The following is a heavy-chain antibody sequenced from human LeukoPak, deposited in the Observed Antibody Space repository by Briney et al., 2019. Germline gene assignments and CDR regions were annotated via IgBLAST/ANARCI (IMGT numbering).Heavy chain of an antibody. J-gene: IGHJ4*02. V-gene: IGHV3-53*01. CDR1: GFIVSTSY. CDR2: IYSGGST. CDR3: ARGRITGYFDY. Sequence: GGSLRLSCAASGFIVSTSYMTWVRQAPGKGLEWVSFIYSGGSTYYADSVKGRFTISRDSSKNTLYLQMHSLRVEDTAVYYCARGRITGYFDYRGQGTLVTVSS. D-gene: IGHD3-16*01.